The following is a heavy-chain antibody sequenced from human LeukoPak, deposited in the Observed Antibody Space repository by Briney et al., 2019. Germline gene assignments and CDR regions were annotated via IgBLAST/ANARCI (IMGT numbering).Heavy chain of an antibody. Sequence: GASVKVSCKASGYTFTSYAMHWVRQAPGQRLEWMGWINAGNGNTKYSQKFQGRVTITRDTSASTAYMELSSLRSEDTAVYYCARVSGSLPDLDAFDIWGQETMVTVSS. D-gene: IGHD1-26*01. J-gene: IGHJ3*02. CDR3: ARVSGSLPDLDAFDI. CDR2: INAGNGNT. CDR1: GYTFTSYA. V-gene: IGHV1-3*01.